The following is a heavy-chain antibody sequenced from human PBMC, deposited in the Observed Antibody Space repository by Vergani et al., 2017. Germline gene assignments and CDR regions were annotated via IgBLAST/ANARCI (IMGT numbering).Heavy chain of an antibody. CDR2: INTNTGHP. D-gene: IGHD5-24*01. J-gene: IGHJ5*02. CDR3: ARGREMATITGFDA. CDR1: QYTFTNYA. Sequence: EYLVQSGSELKKPGASVKVSCKASQYTFTNYAINWVRQAPGQGLEWMGWINTNTGHPTYAQGFTGRFVFSSDTSVSTTYLQISSLKAEDSAVYYCARGREMATITGFDAWGQGTLVTVSS. V-gene: IGHV7-4-1*02.